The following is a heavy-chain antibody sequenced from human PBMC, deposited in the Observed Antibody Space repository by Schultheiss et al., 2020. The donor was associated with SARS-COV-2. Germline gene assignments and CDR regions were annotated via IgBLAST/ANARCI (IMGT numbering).Heavy chain of an antibody. CDR2: IYYSGST. V-gene: IGHV4-59*01. Sequence: SETLSLTCAVYGGSFSGYYWSWIRQPPGKGLEWIGYIYYSGSTNYNPSLKSRVTMSVDTSKNQFSLRLSSVTAADTAVYYCARDSELAVAGSWFDPWGQGTLVTVSS. D-gene: IGHD6-19*01. CDR1: GGSFSGYY. J-gene: IGHJ5*02. CDR3: ARDSELAVAGSWFDP.